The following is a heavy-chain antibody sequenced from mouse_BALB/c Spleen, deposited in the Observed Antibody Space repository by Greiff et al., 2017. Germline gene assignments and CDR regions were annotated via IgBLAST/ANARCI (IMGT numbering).Heavy chain of an antibody. J-gene: IGHJ3*01. CDR3: ARGGSTMITTWFAY. Sequence: EVKLQESGPGLVKPSQSLSLTCTVTGYSITSDYAWNWIRQFPGNKLEWMGYISYSGSTSYNPSLKSRISITRDTSKNQFFLQLNSVTTEDTATYYCARGGSTMITTWFAYWGQGTLVTVSA. CDR1: GYSITSDYA. D-gene: IGHD2-4*01. CDR2: ISYSGST. V-gene: IGHV3-2*02.